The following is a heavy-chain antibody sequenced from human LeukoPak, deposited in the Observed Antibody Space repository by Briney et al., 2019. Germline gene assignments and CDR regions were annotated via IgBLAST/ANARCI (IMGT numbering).Heavy chain of an antibody. J-gene: IGHJ3*02. D-gene: IGHD2-21*01. CDR2: INPNSGGT. Sequence: ASVKVSCKASGYTFTGYYMHWVRQAPGQGLECMGRINPNSGGTNYAQKFQGRVTMTRDTSISTAYMELSRLRSDDTAVYYCARDKGLWWGGDVGAFDIWGQGTMVTVSS. CDR3: ARDKGLWWGGDVGAFDI. CDR1: GYTFTGYY. V-gene: IGHV1-2*06.